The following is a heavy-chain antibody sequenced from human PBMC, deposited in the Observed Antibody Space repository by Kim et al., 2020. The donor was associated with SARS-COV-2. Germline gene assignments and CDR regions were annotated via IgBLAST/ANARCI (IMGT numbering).Heavy chain of an antibody. CDR3: ARVVPGTNIFDY. CDR1: GFTFSDSW. Sequence: GGSLRLSCVTSGFTFSDSWMHWVRQAPGNGLVWVSRINTDGRDTSYADSVKGRFTISRDNAKNTLYLQMNSLRAEDTAVYYCARVVPGTNIFDYWGREP. CDR2: INTDGRDT. J-gene: IGHJ4*02. V-gene: IGHV3-74*01. D-gene: IGHD1-7*01.